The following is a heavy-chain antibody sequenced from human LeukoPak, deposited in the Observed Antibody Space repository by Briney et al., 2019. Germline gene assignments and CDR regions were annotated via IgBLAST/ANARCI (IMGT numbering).Heavy chain of an antibody. CDR2: ISSSSSYI. D-gene: IGHD6-19*01. CDR3: ARDERWLLRAFDY. V-gene: IGHV3-21*01. CDR1: GFTFSSYS. J-gene: IGHJ4*02. Sequence: PGGSLRLSCAASGFTFSSYSMNWVRQAPGKGLEWVSSISSSSSYICYADSVKGRFTISRDNAKNSLYLQMNSLRAEDTAVYYCARDERWLLRAFDYWGQGTLVTVSS.